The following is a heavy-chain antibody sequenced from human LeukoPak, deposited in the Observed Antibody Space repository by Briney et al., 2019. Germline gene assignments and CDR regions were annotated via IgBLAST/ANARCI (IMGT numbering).Heavy chain of an antibody. Sequence: SETLSLTCTVSGDSISSHYWTWIRQPPGKGLEWIGHISNIGSTNYNPSLKSRVTISIDTSKNQFSLKLSSVTDADADVYFWARDLVTVTKGFDIWGQGTIVSVSS. CDR3: ARDLVTVTKGFDI. CDR1: GDSISSHY. CDR2: ISNIGST. J-gene: IGHJ3*02. D-gene: IGHD4-17*01. V-gene: IGHV4-4*07.